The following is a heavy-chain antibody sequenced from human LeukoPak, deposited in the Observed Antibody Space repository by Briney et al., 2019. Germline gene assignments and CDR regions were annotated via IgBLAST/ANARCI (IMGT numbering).Heavy chain of an antibody. J-gene: IGHJ4*02. CDR2: ISANGDTT. D-gene: IGHD3-22*01. V-gene: IGHV3-23*01. Sequence: AGGSLRLSCAASGFTFSNYAMNWVRQAPGKGLEWVSGISANGDTTYYVDSVRGRFTISRDNSKNSVFPQMNSLRDADTAVYYCVKDFWPARDGGGYYSPFEYWGEGTLVTVSS. CDR1: GFTFSNYA. CDR3: VKDFWPARDGGGYYSPFEY.